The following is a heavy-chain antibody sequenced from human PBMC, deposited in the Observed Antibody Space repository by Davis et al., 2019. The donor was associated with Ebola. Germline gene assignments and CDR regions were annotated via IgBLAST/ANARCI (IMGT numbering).Heavy chain of an antibody. J-gene: IGHJ6*02. D-gene: IGHD3-16*01. Sequence: MPSETLSLTCAVYGGSFSGYYWSWIRQPPGKGLEWIGEINHSGSTNYNPSLKSRVTISVDTSKNQFSLKLSSVTAADTAVYYCARVGGGVRTVDLSMDVWGQGTTVTVSS. V-gene: IGHV4-34*01. CDR3: ARVGGGVRTVDLSMDV. CDR2: INHSGST. CDR1: GGSFSGYY.